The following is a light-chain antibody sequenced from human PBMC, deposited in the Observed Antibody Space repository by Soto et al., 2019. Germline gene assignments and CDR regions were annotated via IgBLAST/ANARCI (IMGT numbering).Light chain of an antibody. CDR2: SSS. Sequence: EIVLTRSPGTLSVSPGDRVSLSCGASEWFSGKNLAWYQHKPGQSPRLLIYSSSIRASGVPDRFRGSGSGTVFTLTIARLEPEDFAVYYCQQYGTWITFGQGTRLETK. V-gene: IGKV3-20*01. CDR3: QQYGTWIT. J-gene: IGKJ5*01. CDR1: EWFSGKN.